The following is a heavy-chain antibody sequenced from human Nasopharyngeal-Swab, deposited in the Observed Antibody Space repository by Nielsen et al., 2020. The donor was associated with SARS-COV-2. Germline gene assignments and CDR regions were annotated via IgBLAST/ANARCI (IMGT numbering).Heavy chain of an antibody. CDR2: IYYSGST. CDR1: GASISTYY. D-gene: IGHD5-12*01. J-gene: IGHJ4*02. V-gene: IGHV4-59*01. Sequence: SETLSLTCTVSGASISTYYWSWVRQPPGKGLEWIGYIYYSGSTNYNPSLKSRLTISLDTSKKKFSLNLSSVTAADTAVYYCAKGARGYSGYIDHWGQGTLVTVSS. CDR3: AKGARGYSGYIDH.